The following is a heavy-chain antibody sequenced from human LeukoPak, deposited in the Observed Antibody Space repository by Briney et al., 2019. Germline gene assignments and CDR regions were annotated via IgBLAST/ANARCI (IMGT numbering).Heavy chain of an antibody. CDR2: IYYSGST. D-gene: IGHD6-19*01. CDR3: ARSNIAVAGWYAFDI. Sequence: SETLSLTCTVSGGSISSSSYYWGWIRQPPGKGLEWIGSIYYSGSTYYNPSLKSRVTISVDTSKNQFSLKLSSVTAADTAVYYCARSNIAVAGWYAFDIWGQGTMVTVSS. V-gene: IGHV4-39*07. J-gene: IGHJ3*02. CDR1: GGSISSSSYY.